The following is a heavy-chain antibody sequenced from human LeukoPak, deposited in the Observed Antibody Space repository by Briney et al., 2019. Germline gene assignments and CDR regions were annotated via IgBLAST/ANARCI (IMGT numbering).Heavy chain of an antibody. J-gene: IGHJ4*02. CDR2: ISAYNGNT. CDR1: GYTFTSYG. V-gene: IGHV1-18*01. CDR3: ARSSSGYRKLREYYFDY. Sequence: GASVKVSCKASGYTFTSYGISWVRQAPGQGLEWMGWISAYNGNTNYAQKLQGRVTMTTDTSTSTAYMELRSLRSDDTAVYYCARSSSGYRKLREYYFDYWGQGTLVTVSS. D-gene: IGHD3-22*01.